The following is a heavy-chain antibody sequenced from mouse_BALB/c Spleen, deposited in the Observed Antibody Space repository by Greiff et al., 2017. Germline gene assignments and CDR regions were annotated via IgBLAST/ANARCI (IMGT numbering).Heavy chain of an antibody. CDR3: TRDAQNYFDY. J-gene: IGHJ2*01. CDR2: ISSGGSYT. Sequence: EVKLEESGGGLVKPGGSLKLSCAASGFTFSSYTMSWVRQTPEKRLEWVATISSGGSYTYYPDSVKGRFTISRDNAKNTLYLQMSSLKSEDTAMYYCTRDAQNYFDYWGQGTTLTVSS. CDR1: GFTFSSYT. V-gene: IGHV5-6-4*01.